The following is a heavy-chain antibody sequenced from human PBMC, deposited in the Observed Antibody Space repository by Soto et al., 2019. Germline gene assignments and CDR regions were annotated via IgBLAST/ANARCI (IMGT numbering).Heavy chain of an antibody. V-gene: IGHV3-74*03. J-gene: IGHJ6*02. Sequence: QLVESGGGQGQPGGSLRLSCVASGFTFSKNWMHWVRHVPGKGFEGVGNLYVDGSHTEYADAVKGRFAISRDKAKNTVYLQMNRLRAEDSATYYCAREGRLNYGMDVWGPGTTVTVSS. CDR2: LYVDGSHT. CDR3: AREGRLNYGMDV. CDR1: GFTFSKNW.